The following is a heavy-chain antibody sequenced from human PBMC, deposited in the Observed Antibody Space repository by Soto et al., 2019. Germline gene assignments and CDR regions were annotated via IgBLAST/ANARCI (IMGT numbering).Heavy chain of an antibody. CDR3: ARVTPGNNLYYFSGLDF. D-gene: IGHD1-1*01. Sequence: GGSLRLSCVASGFTFDTYGIHWVRQVPGKGLQWVALISYEGSNTYYADSVRGRFTISRDNSKNTLYLQMNTLRPEDTGVYYCARVTPGNNLYYFSGLDFWGQGTSVTVSS. CDR1: GFTFDTYG. V-gene: IGHV3-30-3*01. J-gene: IGHJ6*02. CDR2: ISYEGSNT.